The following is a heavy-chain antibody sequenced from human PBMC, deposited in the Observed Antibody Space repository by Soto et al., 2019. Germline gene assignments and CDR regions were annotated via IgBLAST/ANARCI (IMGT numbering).Heavy chain of an antibody. CDR1: EFTFSSYW. CDR2: IKQDGSER. Sequence: LRLSCAASEFTFSSYWMSWVRQAPGKGLEWVANIKQDGSERYYVDSVKGRFTISRDNAKNSLFLQMNSLRADDTAVYYCASETSSGTSDYWGQGTLVTVYS. V-gene: IGHV3-7*03. D-gene: IGHD1-26*01. J-gene: IGHJ4*02. CDR3: ASETSSGTSDY.